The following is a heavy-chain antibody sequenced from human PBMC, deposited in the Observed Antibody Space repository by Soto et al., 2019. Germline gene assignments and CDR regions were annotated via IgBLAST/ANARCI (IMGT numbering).Heavy chain of an antibody. CDR1: GGSISSGGYS. Sequence: TLSLTCAVSGGSISSGGYSWSWIRQPPGKGLEWIGYIYHSGSTYYNPSLKSRVTISVDRSKNQFSLKLSSVTAADTAVYYCASTQVVVNAFDIWGQGTMVTVSS. D-gene: IGHD3-22*01. J-gene: IGHJ3*02. V-gene: IGHV4-30-2*01. CDR3: ASTQVVVNAFDI. CDR2: IYHSGST.